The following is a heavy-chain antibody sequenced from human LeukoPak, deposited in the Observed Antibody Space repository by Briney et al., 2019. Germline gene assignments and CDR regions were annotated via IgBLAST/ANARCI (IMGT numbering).Heavy chain of an antibody. CDR1: GGSISSGDYY. D-gene: IGHD1-26*01. V-gene: IGHV4-30-4*02. CDR2: IYYSGST. Sequence: PSETLSLTCTVSGGSISSGDYYWSWIRQPPGKGLEWIGYIYYSGSTYYNPSLKSRVTISVETSKNQIFLKLTSVTAADTAVYYCARLSGSPWYWGQGTLVTVSS. J-gene: IGHJ4*02. CDR3: ARLSGSPWY.